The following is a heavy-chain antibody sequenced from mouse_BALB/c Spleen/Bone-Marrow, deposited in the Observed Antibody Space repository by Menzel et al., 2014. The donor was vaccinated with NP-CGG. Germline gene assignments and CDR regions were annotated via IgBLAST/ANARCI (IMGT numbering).Heavy chain of an antibody. CDR3: ARGLNYYGLDS. CDR1: GYTFTSYW. V-gene: IGHV1-7*01. D-gene: IGHD1-1*01. CDR2: INPSAGNT. J-gene: IGHJ2*03. Sequence: QVQLQQSGAELAKPGASVKMSCKASGYTFTSYWMHWVKQRPGQGLEWIGYINPSAGNTEYNQRFKGKATLTVDKSSSTAYMQLKSLTSEDSAVYYCARGLNYYGLDSWGQGTSLAVSS.